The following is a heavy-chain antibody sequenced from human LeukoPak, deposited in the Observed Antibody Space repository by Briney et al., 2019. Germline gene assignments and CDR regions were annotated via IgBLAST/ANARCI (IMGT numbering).Heavy chain of an antibody. Sequence: SETLSLTCTVSGGSTSSGGYYWSWIRQHPGKGLEWIGYIYYSGSTYYNPSLKSRVTISVDTSKNQFSLKLSSVTAADTAVYYCARFEGGPEEVLDVWGQGTTVTVSS. CDR3: ARFEGGPEEVLDV. D-gene: IGHD3-16*01. J-gene: IGHJ6*02. V-gene: IGHV4-31*03. CDR2: IYYSGST. CDR1: GGSTSSGGYY.